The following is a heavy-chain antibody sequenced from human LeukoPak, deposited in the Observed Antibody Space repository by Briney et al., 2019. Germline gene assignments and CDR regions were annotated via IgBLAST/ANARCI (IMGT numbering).Heavy chain of an antibody. CDR1: GGSFSGYY. CDR3: ARVRFTLLSVSSWPDSNWFDP. CDR2: INHRGST. Sequence: SETLSLTCAVYGGSFSGYYWSWIRQPPGKGLEWIGEINHRGSTNYNPSLKSRVTISVDTSKNQFSLKLSSVTAADTAVYYCARVRFTLLSVSSWPDSNWFDPWGQGTLVTVSS. D-gene: IGHD6-13*01. J-gene: IGHJ5*02. V-gene: IGHV4-34*01.